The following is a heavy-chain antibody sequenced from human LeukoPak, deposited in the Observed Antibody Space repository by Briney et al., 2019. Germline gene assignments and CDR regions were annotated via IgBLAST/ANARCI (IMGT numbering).Heavy chain of an antibody. CDR3: AKEPATRWLATFDY. V-gene: IGHV3-21*04. J-gene: IGHJ4*02. D-gene: IGHD6-19*01. CDR1: GLPFSSYT. CDR2: ITGGSNYM. Sequence: GGSLRLSCAASGLPFSSYTMNWVRQAPGRGLEWVSSITGGSNYMYYRDSVKGRFTISRDNARNSLYLEMNSLRAEDTAVYYCAKEPATRWLATFDYWGQGTLVTVSS.